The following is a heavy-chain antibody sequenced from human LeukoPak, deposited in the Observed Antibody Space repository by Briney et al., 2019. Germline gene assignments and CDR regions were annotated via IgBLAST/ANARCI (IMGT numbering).Heavy chain of an antibody. V-gene: IGHV1-8*01. CDR3: ARVGHYYDSSGND. CDR1: GYTFTSYD. Sequence: ASVKVSCKASGYTFTSYDINWVRQATGQGLEWMGWMNPNSGNTGYAQKFQGRVTMTTDTSTSTAYMELRSLRSDDTAVYYCARVGHYYDSSGNDWGQGTLVTVSS. CDR2: MNPNSGNT. D-gene: IGHD3-22*01. J-gene: IGHJ4*02.